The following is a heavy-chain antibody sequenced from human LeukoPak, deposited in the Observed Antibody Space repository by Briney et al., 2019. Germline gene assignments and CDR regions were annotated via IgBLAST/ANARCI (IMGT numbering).Heavy chain of an antibody. V-gene: IGHV3-33*01. D-gene: IGHD2-15*01. J-gene: IGHJ4*02. CDR3: TTENPELPGIDY. CDR1: GFTFSSYG. Sequence: GRSLRLSCAASGFTFSSYGMHWVRQAPGKGLEWVAVIWYDGSNKYYADSVKGRFTISRDNSKNTLYLQMNSLKTEDTAVYYCTTENPELPGIDYWGQGTLVTVSS. CDR2: IWYDGSNK.